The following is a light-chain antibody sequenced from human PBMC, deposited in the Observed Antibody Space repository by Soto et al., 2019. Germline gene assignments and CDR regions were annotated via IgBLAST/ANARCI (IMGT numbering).Light chain of an antibody. J-gene: IGKJ3*01. Sequence: EIWSRHSQATRPCSPGQKATLSGRAGQGVTGAPTTSLAWTQQKPAKAPSPLIYDASSRATGIPDRSSGIVSGTDFTLTISRLEPEDFAVYYCHHYGSSPIFTFGPGTKVDIK. V-gene: IGKV3-20*01. CDR2: DAS. CDR1: QGVTGAPTTS. CDR3: HHYGSSPIFT.